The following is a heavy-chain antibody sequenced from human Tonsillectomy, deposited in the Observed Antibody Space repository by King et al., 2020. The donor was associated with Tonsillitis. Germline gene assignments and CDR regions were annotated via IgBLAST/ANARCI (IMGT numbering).Heavy chain of an antibody. CDR3: LTFLPVAATRRYCDY. V-gene: IGHV3-15*01. CDR2: IKSKTDGGTT. J-gene: IGHJ4*02. Sequence: VQLVESGGGLVKPGGSLRLSCAASGFTFSNAWMSWVRQAPGKGLEWVGRIKSKTDGGTTDYAAPVKGRFTISRDESKNTLYLQMNSLKTEDTAVYYCLTFLPVAATRRYCDYWGQGTLVTVSS. CDR1: GFTFSNAW. D-gene: IGHD2-15*01.